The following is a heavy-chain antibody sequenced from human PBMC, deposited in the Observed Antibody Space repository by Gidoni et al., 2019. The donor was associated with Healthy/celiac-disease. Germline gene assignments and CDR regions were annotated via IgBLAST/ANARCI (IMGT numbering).Heavy chain of an antibody. D-gene: IGHD3-22*01. CDR1: GFTFSSYL. CDR2: IQQDGSEK. V-gene: IGHV3-7*04. Sequence: DSRVRFVQPGWSLRLSFAASGFTFSSYLMRWVRQAPGKGLEWVANIQQDGSEKYYLDSVKGRFTISRDNEKNSLYLQMNSLRAEETAVYYCEREDSSGYYDFFGGGYFDYWGQGTLVTVSS. CDR3: EREDSSGYYDFFGGGYFDY. J-gene: IGHJ4*02.